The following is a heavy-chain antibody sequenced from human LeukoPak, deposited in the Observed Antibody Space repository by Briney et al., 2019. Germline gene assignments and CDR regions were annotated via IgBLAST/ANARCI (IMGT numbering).Heavy chain of an antibody. CDR1: GFTFSSYG. Sequence: GGSLRLSCAASGFTFSSYGMSWVRQTPGKGLEWVAFIRYDGSNKYYADSVKGRFTISRDNSKNTLYLQMNSLRAEDTAVYYCAKVGGPNYYDSSGNDAFDIWGQGTMVTVSS. J-gene: IGHJ3*02. CDR2: IRYDGSNK. D-gene: IGHD3-22*01. CDR3: AKVGGPNYYDSSGNDAFDI. V-gene: IGHV3-30*02.